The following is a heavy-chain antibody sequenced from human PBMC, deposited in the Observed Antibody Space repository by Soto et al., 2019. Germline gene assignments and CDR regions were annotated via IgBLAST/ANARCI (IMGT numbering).Heavy chain of an antibody. V-gene: IGHV3-23*01. Sequence: EVQLLESGGGLVQPGGSLRLSCAASGFTFSSYAMSWVRQAPGKGLEWVSAISGSGGSTYYADSVKGRFTISRDNSKYTRYMQMNSLRAEDTAVYYCAIAKLEPYYFDYWGQGTLVTVSS. CDR1: GFTFSSYA. CDR2: ISGSGGST. D-gene: IGHD1-1*01. J-gene: IGHJ4*02. CDR3: AIAKLEPYYFDY.